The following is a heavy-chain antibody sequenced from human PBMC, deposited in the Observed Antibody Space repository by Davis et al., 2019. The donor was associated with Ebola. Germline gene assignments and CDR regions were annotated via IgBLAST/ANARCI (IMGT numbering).Heavy chain of an antibody. D-gene: IGHD4/OR15-4a*01. CDR2: ILNDATDK. V-gene: IGHV3-30*18. CDR3: AKDSTDYGVTGMDL. Sequence: GESLMISCAASEFTFSYFGIHWVRPAPGKGLEWVTFILNDATDKFYADPVKGPFTISRDNSKNMLFLQMDSLRAEDTSIYYCAKDSTDYGVTGMDLWGQGTTVTVSS. CDR1: EFTFSYFG. J-gene: IGHJ6*02.